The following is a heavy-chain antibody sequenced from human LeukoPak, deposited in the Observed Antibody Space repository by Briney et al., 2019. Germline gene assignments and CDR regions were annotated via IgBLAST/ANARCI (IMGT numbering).Heavy chain of an antibody. V-gene: IGHV3-33*01. CDR2: IFYDGSNK. Sequence: PGGSLRLSCAASGFTFSRNGMHWVRQAPGKGLEWVALIFYDGSNKYYVDSVKGRFTISRDNSKNMLYLQMNSLRAEDTAVYYCARDLLYSGSYSWYFDFWGRGTPVTVSS. CDR3: ARDLLYSGSYSWYFDF. D-gene: IGHD1-26*01. CDR1: GFTFSRNG. J-gene: IGHJ2*01.